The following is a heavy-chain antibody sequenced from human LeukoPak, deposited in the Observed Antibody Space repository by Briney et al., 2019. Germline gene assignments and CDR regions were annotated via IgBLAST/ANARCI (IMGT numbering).Heavy chain of an antibody. CDR1: GYTFTGYY. Sequence: ASVKVSCKASGYTFTGYYMHWVRQAPGQGLEWMGWINPNGGGTNYAQKFQGRVTMTRDTSISTAYMELSRLRSDDTAVYYCARESVVPAARRTGMDVWGQGTTVTVSS. CDR3: ARESVVPAARRTGMDV. V-gene: IGHV1-2*02. J-gene: IGHJ6*02. CDR2: INPNGGGT. D-gene: IGHD2-2*01.